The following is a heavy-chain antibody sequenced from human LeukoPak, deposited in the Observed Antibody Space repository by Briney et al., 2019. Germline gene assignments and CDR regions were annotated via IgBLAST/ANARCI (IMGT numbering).Heavy chain of an antibody. CDR3: AKDQEYGDSQYYYYGMDV. D-gene: IGHD4-17*01. CDR1: GFTFSSYA. CDR2: ISGSGGST. Sequence: GGSLRLSCAASGFTFSSYAMSWVRQAPGKGLEWVSAISGSGGSTYYADSVKGRFTISRDNSKNTLYLQMNSLRAEDTAVYYCAKDQEYGDSQYYYYGMDVWGQGTTVTVSS. J-gene: IGHJ6*02. V-gene: IGHV3-23*01.